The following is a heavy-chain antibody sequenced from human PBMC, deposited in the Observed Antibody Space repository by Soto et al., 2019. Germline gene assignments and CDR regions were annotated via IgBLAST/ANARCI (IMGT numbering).Heavy chain of an antibody. D-gene: IGHD3-3*01. J-gene: IGHJ4*02. CDR1: GGSISSGGYY. CDR3: AGWSIGVVTRFDY. V-gene: IGHV4-31*03. CDR2: IYYSGST. Sequence: LSLTCTVSGGSISSGGYYWSWIRQHPGKGLEWIGYIYYSGSTYYNPSLKSRVTISVDTSKNQFSLKLSSVTAADTAVYYCAGWSIGVVTRFDYWGQGTLVTVSS.